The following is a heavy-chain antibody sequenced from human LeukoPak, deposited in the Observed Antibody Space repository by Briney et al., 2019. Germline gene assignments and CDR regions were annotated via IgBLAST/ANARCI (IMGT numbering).Heavy chain of an antibody. CDR1: GFAFESFT. CDR3: AKGLFSAYDKYLDS. D-gene: IGHD5-12*01. Sequence: GGSLRLSCAGSGFAFESFTMTWVRQAPGKGLEWDSLISATSSDVNYAESVRGRFTISRDNAKNSLFLLMDSLRVEDTAIYYCAKGLFSAYDKYLDSWGQGTLVTVSS. J-gene: IGHJ4*02. V-gene: IGHV3-21*04. CDR2: ISATSSDV.